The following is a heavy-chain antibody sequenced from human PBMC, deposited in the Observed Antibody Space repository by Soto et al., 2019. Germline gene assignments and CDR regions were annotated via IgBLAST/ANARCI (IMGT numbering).Heavy chain of an antibody. CDR3: ARGVDIGTYEGGQNYYYYGMDI. CDR1: GGSISSYY. Sequence: SSETLSLTCTVSGGSISSYYWSRIRQPPGKGLEWIGYIYYSGSTNYNPSLKSRVTISVDTSKNQFSLKLSSVTAADTAVYYCARGVDIGTYEGGQNYYYYGMDIWGQGTTVTVSS. J-gene: IGHJ6*02. D-gene: IGHD5-12*01. V-gene: IGHV4-59*12. CDR2: IYYSGST.